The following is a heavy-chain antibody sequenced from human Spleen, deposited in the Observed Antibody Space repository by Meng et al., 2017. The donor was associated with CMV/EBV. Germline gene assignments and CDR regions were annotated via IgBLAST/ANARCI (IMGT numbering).Heavy chain of an antibody. Sequence: GGSLRLSCAASGFTFSTYSMTWVRQAPGKGLEWVSSISSSSGYIYYADSVQGRFTISRDNAKNSVFLQMTRLGAEDTGVYYCARPQESPRVWGEGTTVTVSS. CDR2: ISSSSGYI. CDR1: GFTFSTYS. D-gene: IGHD3-10*01. CDR3: ARPQESPRV. J-gene: IGHJ6*04. V-gene: IGHV3-21*01.